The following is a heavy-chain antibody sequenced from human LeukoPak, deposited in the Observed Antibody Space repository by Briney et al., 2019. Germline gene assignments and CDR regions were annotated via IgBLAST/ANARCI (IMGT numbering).Heavy chain of an antibody. Sequence: WASVKVSCKASGGTFSSYAISWVRQAPGQGLEWMGGIIPIFGTANYAQKFQGRVMITADESTSTAYMELSSLRSEDTAVYYCASQNPAAVAFDIWGQGTMVTVSS. CDR1: GGTFSSYA. D-gene: IGHD2-15*01. V-gene: IGHV1-69*01. J-gene: IGHJ3*02. CDR3: ASQNPAAVAFDI. CDR2: IIPIFGTA.